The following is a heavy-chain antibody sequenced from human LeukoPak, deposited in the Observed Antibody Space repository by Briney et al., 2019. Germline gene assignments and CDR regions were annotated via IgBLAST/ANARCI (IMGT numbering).Heavy chain of an antibody. V-gene: IGHV3-53*01. Sequence: PGGSLRLSCAASGFTVSSNYMSWLRQAPGKGLEWVSVIYSGGSTYYADSVKGRFTISRDNSKNTLYLQMNSLRAEDTAVYYCAGEYYYDSSGYYGYWGQGTLVTVSS. D-gene: IGHD3-22*01. J-gene: IGHJ4*02. CDR2: IYSGGST. CDR1: GFTVSSNY. CDR3: AGEYYYDSSGYYGY.